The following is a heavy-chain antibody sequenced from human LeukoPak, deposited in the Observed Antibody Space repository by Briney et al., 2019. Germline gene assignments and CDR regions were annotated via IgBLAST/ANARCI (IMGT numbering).Heavy chain of an antibody. CDR2: IYYTGTT. J-gene: IGHJ4*02. CDR3: ARLVAYCDKTSCSGS. D-gene: IGHD2-21*01. V-gene: IGHV4-59*01. Sequence: PSETLSLTCTVSGGSISSYYWSWIRQPPGKELEWIGYIYYTGTTNYSPSLKSRVTISVDTSKNQFSLKLSSVTAADTAVYYCARLVAYCDKTSCSGSWGQGTLVTVSS. CDR1: GGSISSYY.